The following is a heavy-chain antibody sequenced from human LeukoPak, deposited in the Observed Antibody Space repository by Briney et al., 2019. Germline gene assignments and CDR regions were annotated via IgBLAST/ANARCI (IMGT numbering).Heavy chain of an antibody. Sequence: QPGGSLRLSCAASGFTFSSYAMSWVRQAPGKGLEWVANIKQDGSEKYYVDSVKGRFTISRDNAKNSLYLQMNSLRAEDTAVYYCARDFGGPFRGVPLWGQGTLVTVSS. CDR1: GFTFSSYA. D-gene: IGHD3-10*01. CDR2: IKQDGSEK. J-gene: IGHJ4*02. V-gene: IGHV3-7*01. CDR3: ARDFGGPFRGVPL.